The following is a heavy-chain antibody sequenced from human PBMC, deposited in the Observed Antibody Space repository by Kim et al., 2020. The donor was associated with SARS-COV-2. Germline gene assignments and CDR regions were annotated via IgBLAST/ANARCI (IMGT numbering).Heavy chain of an antibody. J-gene: IGHJ5*02. D-gene: IGHD1-26*01. CDR1: GGTFSSYA. V-gene: IGHV1-69*13. CDR3: ARGACSGIYFCWFDP. CDR2: IIPIFGTA. Sequence: SVKVSCKASGGTFSSYAISWVRQAPGQGLEWMGGIIPIFGTANYAQKFQGRVTITADESTSTAYMELSSLRSEDTAVYYCARGACSGIYFCWFDPWGQGTLVTVSS.